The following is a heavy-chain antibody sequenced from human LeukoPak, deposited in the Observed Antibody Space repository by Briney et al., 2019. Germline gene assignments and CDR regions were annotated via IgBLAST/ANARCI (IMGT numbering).Heavy chain of an antibody. CDR1: GFTFGSSA. CDR3: AKDCFSSTSCYSFDY. CDR2: ISGSGGST. J-gene: IGHJ4*02. Sequence: PGGSLRLSCAASGFTFGSSAMSWVRQAPGKGLEWVSAISGSGGSTYYADSVKGRFTISRDNSKNTVYLQMNRLRAEETAVYYFAKDCFSSTSCYSFDYWVQGTLVTVSS. D-gene: IGHD2-2*02. V-gene: IGHV3-23*01.